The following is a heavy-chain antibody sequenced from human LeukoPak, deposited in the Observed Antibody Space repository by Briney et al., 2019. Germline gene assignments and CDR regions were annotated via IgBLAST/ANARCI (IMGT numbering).Heavy chain of an antibody. V-gene: IGHV3-23*01. J-gene: IGHJ4*02. D-gene: IGHD4-11*01. CDR1: GFTFSSYA. CDR3: ARGSGDYSNRPLDY. Sequence: GSLRLSCAASGFTFSSYAMSWVRQAPGKGLEWVSAISGSGGSTYYADSVKGRFTISRDNSKNTLYLQMNSLRAEDTAVYYCARGSGDYSNRPLDYWGQGTLVTVSS. CDR2: ISGSGGST.